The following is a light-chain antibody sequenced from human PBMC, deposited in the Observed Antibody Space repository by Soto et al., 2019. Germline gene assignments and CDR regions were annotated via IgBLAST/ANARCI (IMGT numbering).Light chain of an antibody. CDR1: QRITNND. V-gene: IGKV3-20*01. CDR3: LKYDTSPLT. CDR2: DVA. Sequence: EIVLTQSPGTLSLSPGDRATLSCRASQRITNNDLAWFQQKPGQSPRLLIYDVATRAAGTTDRLGGSGSGTDFTLTISSLEPEDFALYHCLKYDTSPLTFGGGTKLEI. J-gene: IGKJ4*01.